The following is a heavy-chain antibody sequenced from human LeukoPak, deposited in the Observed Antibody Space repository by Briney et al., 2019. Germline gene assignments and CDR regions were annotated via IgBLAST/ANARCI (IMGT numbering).Heavy chain of an antibody. J-gene: IGHJ4*02. CDR3: ASWASLYFDY. Sequence: SETLSLTCAVYGGSFSGYYWSWIRQPPGKGLEWIGEINHSGSTNYNPSLKSRVTISVHTSKNQFSLKLSSVTAADTAVYYCASWASLYFDYWGQGTLVTVSS. CDR2: INHSGST. CDR1: GGSFSGYY. V-gene: IGHV4-34*01. D-gene: IGHD3-16*01.